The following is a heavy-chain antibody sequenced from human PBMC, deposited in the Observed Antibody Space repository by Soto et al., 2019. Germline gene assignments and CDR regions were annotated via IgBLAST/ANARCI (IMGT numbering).Heavy chain of an antibody. Sequence: KPSETLSLTCAVYGGSFSGYYWSWIRQPPGKGLEWIGEINHSGSTNYNPSLKSRVTISVDTSKNQFSLKLSSVTAADTAVYYCARGRRRYCSSTSCYKKGDYLDYWGQGTLVTVSS. CDR3: ARGRRRYCSSTSCYKKGDYLDY. J-gene: IGHJ4*02. D-gene: IGHD2-2*02. V-gene: IGHV4-34*01. CDR2: INHSGST. CDR1: GGSFSGYY.